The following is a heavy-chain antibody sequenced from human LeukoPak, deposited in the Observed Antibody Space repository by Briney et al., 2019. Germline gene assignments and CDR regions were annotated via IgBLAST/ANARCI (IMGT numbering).Heavy chain of an antibody. D-gene: IGHD1-1*01. CDR1: GFTFSSYG. CDR3: AKGARKSVNWNDDYYYYGMDV. J-gene: IGHJ6*02. V-gene: IGHV3-30*18. CDR2: ISYDGSNK. Sequence: GGSLRLSCAASGFTFSSYGMHWVRQAPGKGLEWVAVISYDGSNKYYADSVKGRFTISRDNSKNTLYLQINSLRAEDTAVYYCAKGARKSVNWNDDYYYYGMDVWGQGTTVTVSS.